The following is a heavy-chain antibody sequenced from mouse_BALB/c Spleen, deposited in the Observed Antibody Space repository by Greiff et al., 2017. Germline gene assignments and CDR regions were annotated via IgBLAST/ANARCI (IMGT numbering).Heavy chain of an antibody. J-gene: IGHJ3*01. CDR1: GFAFSSYD. D-gene: IGHD2-4*01. Sequence: EVKLMESGGGLVKPGGSLKLSCAASGFAFSSYDMSWVRQTPEKRLEWVAYISSGGGSTYYPDTVKGRFTISRDNAKNTLYLQMSSLKSEDTAMYYCARRLPRAYWGQGTLVTVSA. CDR2: ISSGGGST. V-gene: IGHV5-12-1*01. CDR3: ARRLPRAY.